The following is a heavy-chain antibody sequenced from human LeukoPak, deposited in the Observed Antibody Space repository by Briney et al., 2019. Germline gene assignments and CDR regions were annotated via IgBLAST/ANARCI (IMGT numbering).Heavy chain of an antibody. J-gene: IGHJ4*02. CDR3: ARPYCSGGSCYSGYFDY. D-gene: IGHD2-15*01. CDR1: GGSISSSSYY. V-gene: IGHV4-39*01. CDR2: IYYSGST. Sequence: PSETLSLTCTVSGGSISSSSYYWGWIRQPPGKGLEWIGSIYYSGSTYYNPSLKRRVTISVDTSKNQFSLKLSSVTAADTAVYYCARPYCSGGSCYSGYFDYWGQGTLVTVSS.